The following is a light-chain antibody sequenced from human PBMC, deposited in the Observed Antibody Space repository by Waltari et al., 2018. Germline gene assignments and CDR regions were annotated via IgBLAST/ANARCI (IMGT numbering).Light chain of an antibody. CDR2: DTS. Sequence: EIVLTQSPATLSLSPGERATLSCRASQSVNWYLAWYQQRPGQAPRRPIYDTSNRATGIPARFSGSGSETDFTLTISSLEPDDSAVYYCQQRRNWPLTFGGGTKVEIK. CDR1: QSVNWY. J-gene: IGKJ4*01. V-gene: IGKV3-11*01. CDR3: QQRRNWPLT.